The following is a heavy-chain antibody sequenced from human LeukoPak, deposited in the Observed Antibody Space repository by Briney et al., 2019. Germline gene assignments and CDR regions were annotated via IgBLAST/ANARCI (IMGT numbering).Heavy chain of an antibody. CDR2: INHSGST. J-gene: IGHJ6*02. CDR1: GGSFSGYY. V-gene: IGHV4-34*01. CDR3: ARESAYHFYGMDV. Sequence: PSETLSLTCAVYGGSFSGYYWSWIRQPPGKGLEWIGEINHSGSTNYNPSLKSRVTISVDTSKNQFSLKLSSVTAADTAVYYCARESAYHFYGMDVWGQGTTVTVSS. D-gene: IGHD3-3*01.